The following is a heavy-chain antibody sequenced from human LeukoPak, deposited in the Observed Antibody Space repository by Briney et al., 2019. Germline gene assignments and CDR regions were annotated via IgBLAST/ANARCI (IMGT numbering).Heavy chain of an antibody. CDR2: IYHSGST. D-gene: IGHD3-22*01. CDR3: ARWSSGYYNYFDY. V-gene: IGHV4-38-2*02. J-gene: IGHJ4*02. Sequence: PSETLSLTCTVSGYSISSGYYWGWIRQPPGKGLEWIGSIYHSGSTYYNPSLKSRVTISVDTSKNQFSLKLSSVTAADTAVYYCARWSSGYYNYFDYWGQGTLVTVSS. CDR1: GYSISSGYY.